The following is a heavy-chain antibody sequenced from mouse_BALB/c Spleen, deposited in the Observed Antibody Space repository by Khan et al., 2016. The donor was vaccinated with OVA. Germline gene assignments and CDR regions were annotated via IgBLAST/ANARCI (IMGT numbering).Heavy chain of an antibody. CDR2: ISYSGRT. Sequence: EVQLQESGPGLVKPSQSLSLTCTVTGYSITSDYAWNWIRQFPGNKLEWMGYISYSGRTSYHPSLKSRISITRDTSKNQFFLQLNSVTTEDTATYYCARSVTITTVVATDFDDWGQGTTLTVSS. V-gene: IGHV3-2*02. CDR1: GYSITSDYA. J-gene: IGHJ2*01. CDR3: ARSVTITTVVATDFDD. D-gene: IGHD1-1*01.